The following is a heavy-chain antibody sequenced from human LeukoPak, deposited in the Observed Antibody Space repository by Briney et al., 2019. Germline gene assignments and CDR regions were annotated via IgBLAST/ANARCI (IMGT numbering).Heavy chain of an antibody. D-gene: IGHD3-10*01. V-gene: IGHV3-11*01. Sequence: GGSLRLSCAASGFTFSDYYMSWIRQAPGKGLEWVSYISSSGSTIYYADSVKGRFTISRDNAKNSLYLQMNSLRAEDTAVYYCARDLATMVRGVIEPWGQGTLVTVSS. J-gene: IGHJ4*02. CDR3: ARDLATMVRGVIEP. CDR2: ISSSGSTI. CDR1: GFTFSDYY.